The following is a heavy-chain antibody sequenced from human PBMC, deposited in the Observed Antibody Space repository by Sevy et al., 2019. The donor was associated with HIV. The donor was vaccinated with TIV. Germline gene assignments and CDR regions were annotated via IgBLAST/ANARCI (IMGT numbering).Heavy chain of an antibody. Sequence: GGSLRLSCAASGFSNYAMSWVRQAPGRGLEWLSGISGSGGSTFYADSVKGRFTISRDNFKNTLYLQMNSLRADDTAVYYCASHYYDSTGYYFPLEYWGQGTRVTVSS. D-gene: IGHD3-22*01. V-gene: IGHV3-23*01. J-gene: IGHJ4*02. CDR3: ASHYYDSTGYYFPLEY. CDR1: GFSNYA. CDR2: ISGSGGST.